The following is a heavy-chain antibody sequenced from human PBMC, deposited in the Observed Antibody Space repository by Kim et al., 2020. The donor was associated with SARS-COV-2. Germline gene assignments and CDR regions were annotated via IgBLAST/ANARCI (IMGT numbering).Heavy chain of an antibody. Sequence: NKYYADSVKSRFTISRDNSKNTLYLQMNSLRAEDTAVYYCARLLGGRIDYWGQGTLVTVSS. D-gene: IGHD3-16*01. CDR3: ARLLGGRIDY. V-gene: IGHV3-33*01. J-gene: IGHJ4*02. CDR2: NK.